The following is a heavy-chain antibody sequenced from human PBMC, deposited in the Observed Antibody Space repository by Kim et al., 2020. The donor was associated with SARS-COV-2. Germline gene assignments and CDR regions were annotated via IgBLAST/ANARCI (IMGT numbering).Heavy chain of an antibody. CDR3: ARVGVITGTTIFYYGMDV. V-gene: IGHV1-69*13. Sequence: SVKVSCKASGGTFSSYAINWVRQAPGQGLEWMGGIIPISGTKHYAQKFQGRVTITADESTSTAYMELSSLRLEDTALYYCARVGVITGTTIFYYGMDVWGQGTTVTVSS. CDR2: IIPISGTK. D-gene: IGHD1-7*01. J-gene: IGHJ6*02. CDR1: GGTFSSYA.